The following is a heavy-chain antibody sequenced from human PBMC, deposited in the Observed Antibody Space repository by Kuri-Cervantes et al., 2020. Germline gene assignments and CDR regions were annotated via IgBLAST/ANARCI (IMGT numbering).Heavy chain of an antibody. D-gene: IGHD4-17*01. V-gene: IGHV1-46*01. CDR3: ASGAAAAFDI. Sequence: GSLRLSCAASGFTFSSYGMHWVRQAPGQGLEWMGIINPSGGSTSYAQKFQGRVTMTRDTSTSTVYMELSSLRSEDTAVYYCASGAAAAFDIWGQGTMVTVSS. J-gene: IGHJ3*02. CDR1: GFTFSSYG. CDR2: INPSGGST.